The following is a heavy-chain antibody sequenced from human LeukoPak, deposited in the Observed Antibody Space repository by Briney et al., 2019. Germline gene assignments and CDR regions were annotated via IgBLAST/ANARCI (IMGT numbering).Heavy chain of an antibody. CDR2: IYTSGST. CDR3: ARDISPYCSSTSCYLFDY. CDR1: GGSISSYY. V-gene: IGHV4-4*07. J-gene: IGHJ4*02. D-gene: IGHD2-2*01. Sequence: PSETLPLTCTVSGGSISSYYWSWIRQPAGKGLEWIGRIYTSGSTNYNPSLKSRVTMSVDTSKNQFSLKLSSVTAADTAVYYCARDISPYCSSTSCYLFDYWGQGTLVTVSS.